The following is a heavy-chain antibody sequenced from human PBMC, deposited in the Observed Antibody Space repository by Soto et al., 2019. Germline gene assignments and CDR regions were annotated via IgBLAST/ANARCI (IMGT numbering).Heavy chain of an antibody. D-gene: IGHD3-22*01. J-gene: IGHJ4*02. CDR2: IYYIGNT. CDR3: ARGGHFYSSGYFLDC. CDR1: GGSISRYY. Sequence: SETLSLTCTVSGGSISRYYWSWIRQPPGKGLEWIGYIYYIGNTNYNPSLKSRVTMSVDTSKNQFSLNVYSVTAADTARYYCARGGHFYSSGYFLDCWGQGTLVTVSS. V-gene: IGHV4-59*01.